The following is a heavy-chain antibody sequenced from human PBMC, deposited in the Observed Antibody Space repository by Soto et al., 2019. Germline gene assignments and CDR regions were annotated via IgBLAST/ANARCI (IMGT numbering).Heavy chain of an antibody. J-gene: IGHJ6*02. CDR2: TYYRSKWYN. D-gene: IGHD2-2*01. CDR1: GDSVSSNSAA. CDR3: ARPLGYCSSTSCCAHGMDV. Sequence: PSQTLSLTCAISGDSVSSNSAAWNWIRQSPSRGLEWLGRTYYRSKWYNDYAVSVKSRITINPDTSKNQFSLQLNSVAPEDTAVYYCARPLGYCSSTSCCAHGMDVWGQGTTVTVSS. V-gene: IGHV6-1*01.